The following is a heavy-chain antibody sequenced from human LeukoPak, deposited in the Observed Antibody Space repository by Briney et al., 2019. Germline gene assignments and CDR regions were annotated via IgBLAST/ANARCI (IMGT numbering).Heavy chain of an antibody. D-gene: IGHD1-1*01. V-gene: IGHV3-30*02. J-gene: IGHJ4*02. CDR3: AKDNNWACDY. CDR1: GFTFSNYN. Sequence: PGGSLGLSCAPSGFTFSNYNMHWVRQAPGKGLEWVAFSRYDGGKQNYAASVKGRFTISRDNSKNTVYLQMNSLRVEDTAVYYCAKDNNWACDYWGQGTLVTVSS. CDR2: SRYDGGKQ.